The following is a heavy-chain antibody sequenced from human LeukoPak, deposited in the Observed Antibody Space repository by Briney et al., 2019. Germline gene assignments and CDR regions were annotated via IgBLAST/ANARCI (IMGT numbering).Heavy chain of an antibody. CDR1: GFTFSSYW. Sequence: PGGSLRLSCAASGFTFSSYWMSWVRQAPGKGLEWVANIKQDGSEKYYVDSVKGRFTISRDNAKNSLYLQMNSLRAEDTAVYYCAKGSIAAADPWYYYYYGMDVWGQGTTVTVSS. D-gene: IGHD6-13*01. CDR2: IKQDGSEK. CDR3: AKGSIAAADPWYYYYYGMDV. V-gene: IGHV3-7*03. J-gene: IGHJ6*02.